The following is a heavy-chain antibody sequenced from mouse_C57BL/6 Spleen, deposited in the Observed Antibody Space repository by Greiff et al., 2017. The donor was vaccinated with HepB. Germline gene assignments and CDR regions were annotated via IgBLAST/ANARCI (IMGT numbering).Heavy chain of an antibody. CDR1: GYTFTDYE. CDR2: IDPETGGT. D-gene: IGHD1-1*01. V-gene: IGHV1-15*01. Sequence: QVQLQQSGAELVRPGASVTLSCKASGYTFTDYEMHWVKQTPVHGLEWIGAIDPETGGTAYNQKFKGKAILTADKSSSTAYMELRSLTSEDSAVYYCTRWGLTTVAYWGQGTLVTVSA. CDR3: TRWGLTTVAY. J-gene: IGHJ3*01.